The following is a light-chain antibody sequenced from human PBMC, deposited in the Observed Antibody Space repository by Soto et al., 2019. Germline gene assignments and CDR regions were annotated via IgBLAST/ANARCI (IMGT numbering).Light chain of an antibody. V-gene: IGLV1-44*01. Sequence: VLTQPPSAAGTPGQRVAISCSGGSSNIGHNSVNWYQQLPGTAPKLLIYSNNQRPSGVPDRFSGSKSGTSASLAISGLQYEDEADYYCGAWDDSMTGYVLGTGTKVTVL. CDR2: SNN. CDR1: SSNIGHNS. CDR3: GAWDDSMTGYV. J-gene: IGLJ1*01.